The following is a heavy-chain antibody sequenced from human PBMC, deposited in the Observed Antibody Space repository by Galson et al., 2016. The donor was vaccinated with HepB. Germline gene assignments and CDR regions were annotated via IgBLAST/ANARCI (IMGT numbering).Heavy chain of an antibody. D-gene: IGHD6-13*01. CDR3: ARNSSSWTNRQFNYYGMDL. V-gene: IGHV5-51*01. Sequence: QSGAEVKKTGESLKISCKASGFTFTNYWIGWVRQLPGKGLEWMGIIYPGDSDTRYSPSFQGQVTMSADTSKNQFSLNLRSVTAADPAVYYFARNSSSWTNRQFNYYGMDLWGQGSPGHRLL. CDR2: IYPGDSDT. J-gene: IGHJ6*02. CDR1: GFTFTNYW.